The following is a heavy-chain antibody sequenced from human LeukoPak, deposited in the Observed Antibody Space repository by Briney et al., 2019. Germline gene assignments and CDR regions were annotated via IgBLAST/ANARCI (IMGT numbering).Heavy chain of an antibody. J-gene: IGHJ4*02. CDR1: GFTFSRHW. CDR3: IRALSGSEDY. Sequence: GGSLRLSCAASGFTFSRHWMHWVRQAPGKGLVWVSRTNSDETTIDYADSVKGRFTSSRDNVKNTVYLQMNSLRAEDTAAYYCIRALSGSEDYWGQGTLVTVSS. V-gene: IGHV3-74*01. CDR2: TNSDETTI. D-gene: IGHD2-15*01.